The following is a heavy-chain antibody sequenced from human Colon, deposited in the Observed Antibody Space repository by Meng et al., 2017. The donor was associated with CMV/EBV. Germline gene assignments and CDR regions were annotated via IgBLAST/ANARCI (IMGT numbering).Heavy chain of an antibody. CDR2: IQHNGYT. D-gene: IGHD3-9*01. CDR1: GDSVSSSSSY. J-gene: IGHJ4*02. CDR3: ARGTNFDWLLQDY. V-gene: IGHV4-61*01. Sequence: GSLRLSCTVSGDSVSSSSSYWAWIRQAPGKGLEWIGYIQHNGYTNYNPSLKSRGAMSVDTSKNQFSLKLSSVTPADTAVYYCARGTNFDWLLQDYWGQGTLVTVSS.